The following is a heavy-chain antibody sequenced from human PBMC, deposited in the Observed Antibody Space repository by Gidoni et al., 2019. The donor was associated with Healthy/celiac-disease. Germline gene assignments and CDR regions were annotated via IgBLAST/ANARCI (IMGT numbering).Heavy chain of an antibody. D-gene: IGHD2-15*01. CDR1: GFTFSSYG. CDR3: AKVGGIGAFDI. CDR2: ISYDGSNK. Sequence: QVQLVESGGGVVQPGRSLRLSCAASGFTFSSYGMHWVRQAPGKGLEWVAVISYDGSNKYYADSVKGRFTISRDNSKNTLYLQMNSLRAEDTAVYYCAKVGGIGAFDIWGQGTMVTVSS. V-gene: IGHV3-30*18. J-gene: IGHJ3*02.